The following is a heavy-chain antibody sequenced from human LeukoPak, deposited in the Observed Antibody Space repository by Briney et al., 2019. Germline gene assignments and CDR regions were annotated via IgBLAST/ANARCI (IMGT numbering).Heavy chain of an antibody. Sequence: PSETLSLTCTVSDGSISSYYWSWIRQPPGKGLEWIGYIYYSGSTNYNPSLKSRVTISVDTSKNQFSLKLSSVTAADTAVYYCASLRYLGSGEDQEYFQHWGQGTLVTVSS. CDR3: ASLRYLGSGEDQEYFQH. J-gene: IGHJ1*01. CDR1: DGSISSYY. CDR2: IYYSGST. D-gene: IGHD6-19*01. V-gene: IGHV4-59*01.